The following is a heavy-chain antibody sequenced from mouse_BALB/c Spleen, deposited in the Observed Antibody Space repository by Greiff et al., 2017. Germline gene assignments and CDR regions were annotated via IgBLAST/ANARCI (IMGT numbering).Heavy chain of an antibody. V-gene: IGHV14-1*02. CDR2: IDPENGNT. J-gene: IGHJ4*01. Sequence: VQLQQSGAELVRPGALVKLSCKASGFNIKDYYMHWVKQRPEQGLEWIGWIDPENGNTIYDPKFQGKASITASTSSNTTYLQLCSLTSEDTAVYYCAYRYEYCAMDYWGQGTSVTVSS. D-gene: IGHD2-14*01. CDR3: AYRYEYCAMDY. CDR1: GFNIKDYY.